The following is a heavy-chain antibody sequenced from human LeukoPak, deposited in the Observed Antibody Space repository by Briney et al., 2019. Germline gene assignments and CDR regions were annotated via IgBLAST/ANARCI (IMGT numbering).Heavy chain of an antibody. CDR2: ISAYNGNT. J-gene: IGHJ6*02. V-gene: IGHV1-18*01. Sequence: APVKVSCKASGYTFTSYGISWVRQAPGQGLEWMGWISAYNGNTNYAQKLQGRVTMTTDTSTSTAYMELRSLRSDDTAVYYCARSLKKSYSGSYYYYYGMDVWGQGTTVTVSS. CDR1: GYTFTSYG. D-gene: IGHD1-26*01. CDR3: ARSLKKSYSGSYYYYYGMDV.